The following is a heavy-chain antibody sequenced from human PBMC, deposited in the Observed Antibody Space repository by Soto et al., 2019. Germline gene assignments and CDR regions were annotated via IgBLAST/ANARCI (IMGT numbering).Heavy chain of an antibody. CDR3: ARGRRKKGEVRFLEWSYYYYGMDV. V-gene: IGHV4-34*01. D-gene: IGHD3-3*01. Sequence: QVQLQQWGAGLLKPSETLSLTCAVYGGSFSGYYWSWIRQPPGKGLEWIGEINHSGSTNYNPSLKSRVTISVDTSKNQFSLKLSSVTAADTAVYYCARGRRKKGEVRFLEWSYYYYGMDVWGQGTTVTVSS. CDR2: INHSGST. CDR1: GGSFSGYY. J-gene: IGHJ6*02.